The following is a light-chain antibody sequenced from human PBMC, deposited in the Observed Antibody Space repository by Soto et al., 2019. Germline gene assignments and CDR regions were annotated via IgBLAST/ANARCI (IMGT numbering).Light chain of an antibody. J-gene: IGKJ5*01. V-gene: IGKV3-20*01. CDR1: QSLSSNY. CDR2: GAS. CDR3: QQYNNWPLIT. Sequence: EIVLTQSPGTLSLSPGERATLSCRASQSLSSNYLAWHQQKTGQAPRLLIYGASSRATGIPDRFSGSGSGTDFTLTISSLQSENFGIYYCQQYNNWPLITFGQGTRL.